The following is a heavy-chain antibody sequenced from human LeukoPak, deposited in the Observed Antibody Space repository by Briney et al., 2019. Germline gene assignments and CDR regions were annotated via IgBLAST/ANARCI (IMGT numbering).Heavy chain of an antibody. CDR3: ARWGESGDYAVHAFDI. D-gene: IGHD2-21*02. Sequence: PSETLSLTCTVSGGSISSYYWSWIRQPPGKGLEWIGYIYYSGSTNYNPSLKIRVTISVDTSKNQFSLKLSSVTAADTAVYYCARWGESGDYAVHAFDIWGQGTMVTVSS. CDR2: IYYSGST. J-gene: IGHJ3*02. CDR1: GGSISSYY. V-gene: IGHV4-59*01.